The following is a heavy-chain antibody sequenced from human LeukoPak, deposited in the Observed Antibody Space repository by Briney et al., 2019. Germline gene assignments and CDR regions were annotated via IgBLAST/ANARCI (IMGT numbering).Heavy chain of an antibody. CDR3: ARELGTTMVRWFDP. J-gene: IGHJ5*02. Sequence: SETLSLTYTVSGGSISSYYWSWIRQPPGKGLEWIGYIYYSGSTNYNPSLKSRVTISVDTSKNQFSLKLSSVTAADTAVYYCARELGTTMVRWFDPWGQGTLVTVSS. CDR1: GGSISSYY. D-gene: IGHD4/OR15-4a*01. CDR2: IYYSGST. V-gene: IGHV4-59*01.